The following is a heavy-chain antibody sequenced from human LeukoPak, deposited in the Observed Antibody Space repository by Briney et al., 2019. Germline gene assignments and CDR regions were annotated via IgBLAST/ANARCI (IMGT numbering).Heavy chain of an antibody. Sequence: SETLSLTCTVSGDSIHDYFWAWVRQPVGKGLEWIGRIYASGSTNYNPSLKSRVTMSVDTSKNQSSLELKSVTAADTAVYYCARGAAVALAAFDIWGQGTMVTVSS. CDR3: ARGAAVALAAFDI. V-gene: IGHV4-4*07. D-gene: IGHD6-19*01. J-gene: IGHJ3*02. CDR2: IYASGST. CDR1: GDSIHDYF.